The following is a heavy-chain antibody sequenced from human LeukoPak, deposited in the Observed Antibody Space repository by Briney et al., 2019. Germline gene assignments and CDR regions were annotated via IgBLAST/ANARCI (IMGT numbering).Heavy chain of an antibody. Sequence: ASVTVSCKASGYTFTGYYMHWVRQAPGQGLEWMGWINPNSGGTNYAQKFQGRVTMTRDTSISTAYMELSRLRSDDTAVYYCARDWTTRRVVTQLDYWGQGTLVTVSS. J-gene: IGHJ4*02. D-gene: IGHD3-22*01. CDR3: ARDWTTRRVVTQLDY. CDR2: INPNSGGT. CDR1: GYTFTGYY. V-gene: IGHV1-2*02.